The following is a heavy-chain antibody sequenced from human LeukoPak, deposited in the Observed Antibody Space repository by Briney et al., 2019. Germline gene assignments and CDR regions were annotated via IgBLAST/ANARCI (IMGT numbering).Heavy chain of an antibody. D-gene: IGHD1-26*01. CDR3: ARAGSGSYGDFDY. J-gene: IGHJ4*02. Sequence: GGSLRPSCAASGFTVSSNYMSWVRQAPGKGLEGVSVIYSCGSTYYADSVKGRFTISRDNSKNTLYLQMNSLRAEDTAVYYCARAGSGSYGDFDYWGQGTLVTVSS. V-gene: IGHV3-53*01. CDR1: GFTVSSNY. CDR2: IYSCGST.